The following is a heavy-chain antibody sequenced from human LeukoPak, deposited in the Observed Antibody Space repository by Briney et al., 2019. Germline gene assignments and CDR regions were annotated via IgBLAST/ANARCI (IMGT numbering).Heavy chain of an antibody. Sequence: PWQTLSLTCTVSGGSISSYYWSWIRQPAGKGLEWIGRIYTSGSTNYNPSLKSRVTMSVDTSKNQFSLKLSSVTAADTAVYYCAGDSSSWYGLAYYFDYWGQGTLVTVSS. D-gene: IGHD6-13*01. V-gene: IGHV4-4*07. CDR3: AGDSSSWYGLAYYFDY. CDR1: GGSISSYY. J-gene: IGHJ4*02. CDR2: IYTSGST.